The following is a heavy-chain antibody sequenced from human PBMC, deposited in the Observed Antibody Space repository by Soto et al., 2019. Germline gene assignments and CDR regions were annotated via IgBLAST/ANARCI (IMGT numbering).Heavy chain of an antibody. CDR1: GGSISSANYY. CDR3: ARVSVVGRIDYYYGMDV. Sequence: SETLSLTCTVSGGSISSANYYWNWIRQHPGKGLEWIGYINYRGSTHFHPSLKSRVTISVDTSKNRFSLKLTSVTAADTAVYYCARVSVVGRIDYYYGMDVWGLGTTVTVSS. CDR2: INYRGST. V-gene: IGHV4-31*03. D-gene: IGHD6-19*01. J-gene: IGHJ6*02.